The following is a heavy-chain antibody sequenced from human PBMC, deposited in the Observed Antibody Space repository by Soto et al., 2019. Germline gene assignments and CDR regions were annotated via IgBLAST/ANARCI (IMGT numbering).Heavy chain of an antibody. CDR1: GFTFSSYA. Sequence: GGSLRLSCAASGFTFSSYAMSWVRQAPGKGLEWGSAISGSGGSTYYADSVKGRFTISRDNSKNTLYLQMNSLRAEDTAVYDCAKVDSGWYAQEFDYWGQGTLVTVSS. CDR3: AKVDSGWYAQEFDY. J-gene: IGHJ4*02. V-gene: IGHV3-23*01. D-gene: IGHD6-19*01. CDR2: ISGSGGST.